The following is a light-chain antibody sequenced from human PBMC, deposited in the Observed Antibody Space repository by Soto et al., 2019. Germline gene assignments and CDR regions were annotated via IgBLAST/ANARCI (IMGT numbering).Light chain of an antibody. J-gene: IGLJ1*01. CDR2: DVT. CDR3: SSYTSDTTGV. CDR1: SSDVGGYNY. Sequence: QSALTQPASVPGSPGQSIAISCTGTSSDVGGYNYVSWYQQHPGKAPKLMIYDVTTRPSGVSNRFSGSKSGNTAALTISGLQAEDEADYYCSSYTSDTTGVFGTGTKLTVL. V-gene: IGLV2-14*03.